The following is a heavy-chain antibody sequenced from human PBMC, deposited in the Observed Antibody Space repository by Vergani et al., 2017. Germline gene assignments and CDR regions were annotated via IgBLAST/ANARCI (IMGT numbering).Heavy chain of an antibody. V-gene: IGHV4-59*04. D-gene: IGHD3-10*01. CDR1: GGSISSYY. Sequence: QVQLQESGPGLVKPSETLSLTCTVSGGSISSYYWSWIRQPPGKGLEWIGYISSSGSPYYNPTLKSRLAFSVDTSKNFFSRGLKSVTATDTGMYYCARPVGPSAIGDGYHVWGQGTMVTVS. J-gene: IGHJ3*01. CDR2: ISSSGSP. CDR3: ARPVGPSAIGDGYHV.